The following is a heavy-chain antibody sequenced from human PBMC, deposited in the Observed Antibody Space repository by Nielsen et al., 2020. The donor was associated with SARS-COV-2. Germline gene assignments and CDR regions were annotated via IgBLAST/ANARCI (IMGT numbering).Heavy chain of an antibody. J-gene: IGHJ6*02. CDR3: AREASGYDHYKYGMDV. V-gene: IGHV4-31*03. CDR2: IYFSGRT. Sequence: SATLSLTCTVSGGSISSGGYYWSWISHHPGKGLEWIGYIYFSGRTCYNPSLKSRVTMSVDTSKNQFSLTLRSVTAADTAVYYCAREASGYDHYKYGMDVWGLGATVTVSS. D-gene: IGHD5-12*01. CDR1: GGSISSGGYY.